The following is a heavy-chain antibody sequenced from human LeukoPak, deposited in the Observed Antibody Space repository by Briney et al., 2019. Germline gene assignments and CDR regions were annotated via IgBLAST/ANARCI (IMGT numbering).Heavy chain of an antibody. CDR3: TRDNAAAGSYRYFDR. J-gene: IGHJ2*01. V-gene: IGHV3-49*04. CDR2: IRSIAYGGTT. CDR1: RFTLGDFA. Sequence: PGRSLRLSRTASRFTLGDFAMSGVRDAPGRGRGRGSVIRSIAYGGTTKYAASVKGRFPISRDDAKSTAYLQMNSLKTEDTDVNYCTRDNAAAGSYRYFDRWGHGTLVTVSS. D-gene: IGHD6-13*01.